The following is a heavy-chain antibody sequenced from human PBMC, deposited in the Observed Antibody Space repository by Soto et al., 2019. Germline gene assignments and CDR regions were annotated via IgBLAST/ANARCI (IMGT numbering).Heavy chain of an antibody. V-gene: IGHV1-18*01. D-gene: IGHD4-17*01. J-gene: IGHJ6*02. Sequence: QVQLVQSGPELKKPGASVKVSCKASGYSFSGYGISWVRQAPGRGLEWMGWISGYNGNTNYAQKFQGRVTMTTDTSTSTAHMDLRSLTSDDTAVYYCAKDNTATSPSRYHFGMDVWGPGTTIIVS. CDR3: AKDNTATSPSRYHFGMDV. CDR1: GYSFSGYG. CDR2: ISGYNGNT.